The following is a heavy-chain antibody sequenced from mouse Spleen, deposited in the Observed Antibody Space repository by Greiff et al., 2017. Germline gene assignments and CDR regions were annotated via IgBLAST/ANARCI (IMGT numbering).Heavy chain of an antibody. Sequence: EVKLVESGGGLVQPGGSLSLSCAASGFTFTDYYMSWVRQPPGKALEWLGFIRNKANGYTTEYSVSVKGRFTISRDNSQSILYLQMNALRAEDSATYYCARSNWDVDYFDYWGQGTTLTVSS. V-gene: IGHV7-3*01. CDR3: ARSNWDVDYFDY. CDR1: GFTFTDYY. J-gene: IGHJ2*01. D-gene: IGHD4-1*01. CDR2: IRNKANGYTT.